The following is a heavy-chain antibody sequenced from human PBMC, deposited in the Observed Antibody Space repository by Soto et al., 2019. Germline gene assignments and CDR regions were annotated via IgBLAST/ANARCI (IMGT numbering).Heavy chain of an antibody. CDR3: ARQTPFLRDGTDY. D-gene: IGHD1-1*01. V-gene: IGHV4-39*01. CDR1: GGSISSGDYY. Sequence: QLQLQESGPGLVNPSETLSLTCTVSGGSISSGDYYWAWIRQPPGEGLQWIGSINYSGTTYYNPSLKSRVTISVDTSKNQFSLKLYSVTAADTAVYYCARQTPFLRDGTDYWGQGRLVTVSS. J-gene: IGHJ4*02. CDR2: INYSGTT.